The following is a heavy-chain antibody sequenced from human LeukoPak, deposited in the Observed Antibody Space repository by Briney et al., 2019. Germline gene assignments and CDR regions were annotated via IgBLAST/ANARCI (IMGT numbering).Heavy chain of an antibody. CDR1: GGSISRYY. J-gene: IGHJ5*02. Sequence: PSETLSLTCIVSGGSISRYYWSWIRQPPGKGLEWIGYIYYSGSTNYNPSLKSRVTISVDTSKNQFSLKLSSVTAADTAVYYCARTGVSEAGSNWFDPWGQGTLVTVSS. CDR2: IYYSGST. CDR3: ARTGVSEAGSNWFDP. D-gene: IGHD6-13*01. V-gene: IGHV4-59*01.